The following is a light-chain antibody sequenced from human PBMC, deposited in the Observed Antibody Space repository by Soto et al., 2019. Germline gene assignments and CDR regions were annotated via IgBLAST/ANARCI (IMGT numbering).Light chain of an antibody. J-gene: IGKJ2*01. CDR2: AAS. V-gene: IGKV1-39*01. Sequence: DIQMNQSPSALSASVGDRVTITCRASQTISTYLNWYQQKPGKAPKLLIYAASTLQSGVPSRFSGSGSGTDLTLTISSLQPEDFATYYCQQSLGIPYTFGQGTRLEIK. CDR3: QQSLGIPYT. CDR1: QTISTY.